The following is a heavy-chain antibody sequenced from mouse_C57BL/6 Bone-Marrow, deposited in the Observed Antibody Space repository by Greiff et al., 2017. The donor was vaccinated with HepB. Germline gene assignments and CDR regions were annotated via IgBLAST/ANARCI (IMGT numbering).Heavy chain of an antibody. D-gene: IGHD1-1*01. CDR3: TRDYYGSPGWYFDV. Sequence: DVKLQESGEGLVKPGGSLKLSCAASGFTFSSYAMSWVRQTPEKRLEWVAYISSGGDYIYYADTVKGRFTISRDNARNTLYLQMSSLKSEDTAMYYCTRDYYGSPGWYFDVWGTGTTVTVSS. CDR1: GFTFSSYA. CDR2: ISSGGDYI. J-gene: IGHJ1*03. V-gene: IGHV5-9-1*02.